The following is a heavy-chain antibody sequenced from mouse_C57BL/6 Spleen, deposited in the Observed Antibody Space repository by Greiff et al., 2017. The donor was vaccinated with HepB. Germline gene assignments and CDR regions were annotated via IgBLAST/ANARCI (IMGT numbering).Heavy chain of an antibody. CDR1: GFTFSSYA. CDR2: ISDGGSYT. CDR3: ARKGYDYDNSGDYYAMDY. J-gene: IGHJ4*01. Sequence: EVKVVESGGGLVKPGGSLKLSCAASGFTFSSYAMSWVRQTPEKRLEWVATISDGGSYTYYPDNVKGRFTISRDNAKNNLYLQMSHLKSEDTAMYYCARKGYDYDNSGDYYAMDYWGQGTSVTVSS. V-gene: IGHV5-4*03. D-gene: IGHD2-4*01.